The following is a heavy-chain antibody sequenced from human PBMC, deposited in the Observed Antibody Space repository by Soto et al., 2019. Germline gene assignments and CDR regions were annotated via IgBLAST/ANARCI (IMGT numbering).Heavy chain of an antibody. Sequence: QVQLQESGPGLVKPSQTLSLTCTVSGAYVNTGGYYWSWVRQYPGKGPEWIGYIYHSGDTYYNPSLKSRLTISVDTSKNHFSLSLSSVTVADTAVYYCARAPGNERLDYWGQGTLVIVSS. CDR2: IYHSGDT. J-gene: IGHJ4*02. CDR3: ARAPGNERLDY. D-gene: IGHD1-1*01. V-gene: IGHV4-31*03. CDR1: GAYVNTGGYY.